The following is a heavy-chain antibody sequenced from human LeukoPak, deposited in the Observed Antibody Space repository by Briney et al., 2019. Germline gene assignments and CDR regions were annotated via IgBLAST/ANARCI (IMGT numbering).Heavy chain of an antibody. CDR2: IDWDHDK. J-gene: IGHJ4*02. V-gene: IGHV2-70*11. CDR3: ARALCGYSYEYDY. Sequence: SGPALVKLTQTLTLTCTFSGFSLSTSGMCVSWIRQPPGKALEWLARIDWDHDKYYSTSLKTRLTISKDTSKNQVVLTMTNMDPVDTATYYCARALCGYSYEYDYRGQGTLVTVSS. CDR1: GFSLSTSGMC. D-gene: IGHD5-18*01.